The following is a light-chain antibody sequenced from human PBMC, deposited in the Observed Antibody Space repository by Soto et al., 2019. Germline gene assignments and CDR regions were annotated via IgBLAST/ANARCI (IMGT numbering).Light chain of an antibody. J-gene: IGLJ1*01. CDR1: KLGDKY. CDR2: QDS. Sequence: SYELTRPPSVSVSPGQTASITCSGDKLGDKYACWYQQKPGQSPVLVIYQDSKRPSGIPERFSGSNSGNTATLTISGTQAMDEADYYCQAWDSSTVVYVFGTGTKVTVL. CDR3: QAWDSSTVVYV. V-gene: IGLV3-1*01.